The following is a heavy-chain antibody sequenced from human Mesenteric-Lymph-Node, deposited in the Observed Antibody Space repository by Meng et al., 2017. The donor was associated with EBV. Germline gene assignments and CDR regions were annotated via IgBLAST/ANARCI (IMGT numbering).Heavy chain of an antibody. J-gene: IGHJ4*02. Sequence: EVQLVEYGGGLVKPGGSXXVSCAACGFTFSSYSMNLVRQATGKGLELVSSISSSSYIYYADSVKGRFTISRDNAKNSLYLQMNSLRAEDTAVYYCARDSPYCSSTSCHPSLDYWGQGTLVTVSS. D-gene: IGHD2-2*01. CDR1: GFTFSSYS. CDR3: ARDSPYCSSTSCHPSLDY. CDR2: ISSSSYI. V-gene: IGHV3-21*01.